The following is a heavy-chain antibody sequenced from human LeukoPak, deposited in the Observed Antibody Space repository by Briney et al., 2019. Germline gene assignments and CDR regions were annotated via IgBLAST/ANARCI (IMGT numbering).Heavy chain of an antibody. CDR1: GFSLSTTGVG. D-gene: IGHD3-10*01. V-gene: IGHV2-5*01. J-gene: IGHJ1*01. CDR2: IYWTDDK. CDR3: AHLQQGESYTERYFHH. Sequence: GSGPTLVNPTQTLTXTCTFSGFSLSTTGVGVAWIRQPPGKALDWLALIYWTDDKRYSPSLKSRLTITKDTSKNQVVLTMTNMDPVDTATYYCAHLQQGESYTERYFHHWGQGTLVTVTS.